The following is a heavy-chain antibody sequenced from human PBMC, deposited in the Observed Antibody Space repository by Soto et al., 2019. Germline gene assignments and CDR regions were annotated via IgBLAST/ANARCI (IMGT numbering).Heavy chain of an antibody. CDR3: ARTDGYNYVH. D-gene: IGHD5-12*01. Sequence: SCKASGYTFSSYAMHWVRQAPGKGLEYVSAISSNGGSTYYANSVKGRFTISRDNSKNTLYLQMGSLRAEDMAVYYCARTDGYNYVHWGQGTLVTVSS. CDR2: ISSNGGST. CDR1: GYTFSSYA. V-gene: IGHV3-64*01. J-gene: IGHJ4*02.